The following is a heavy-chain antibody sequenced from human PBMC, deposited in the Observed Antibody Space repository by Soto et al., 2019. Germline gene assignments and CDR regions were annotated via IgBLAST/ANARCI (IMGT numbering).Heavy chain of an antibody. J-gene: IGHJ4*02. Sequence: QIQLVQSGAEVKKPGASVKVSCKASGYTFSSYHITWVRQAPGQGLEWMGWISAYNGNTNYAQNLQGRVTMTTDPPTSTAYMGLRGPRSDDTAVSSCARGLPPVDCWGQGTLVSVSS. V-gene: IGHV1-18*01. CDR2: ISAYNGNT. CDR3: ARGLPPVDC. CDR1: GYTFSSYH.